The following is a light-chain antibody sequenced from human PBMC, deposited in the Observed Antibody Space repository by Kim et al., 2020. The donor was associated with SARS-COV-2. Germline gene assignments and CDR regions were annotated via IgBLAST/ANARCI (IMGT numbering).Light chain of an antibody. V-gene: IGLV6-57*02. CDR1: SGSIASNY. J-gene: IGLJ3*02. CDR2: EDN. Sequence: GKTVTISCTGSSGSIASNYVQWYHQRPGSAPTTVIYEDNQRPSGVPDRFSGSIDSSSNSASLTISGLKTEDEADYYCQSYDSSNWVFGGGTQLTVL. CDR3: QSYDSSNWV.